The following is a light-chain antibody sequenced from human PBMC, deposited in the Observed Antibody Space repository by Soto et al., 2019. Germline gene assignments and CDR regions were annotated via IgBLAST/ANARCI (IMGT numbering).Light chain of an antibody. CDR3: QHCYVYPYT. Sequence: DIPMTQSPSTLSASVGDRVTITCRASQTIRRSLAWYQQKPGKAPKLLIYDASTLESGVPSRFSGSGSGTEFTLTISSLQPDDFATYYCQHCYVYPYTFGQGTKVDIK. CDR1: QTIRRS. CDR2: DAS. J-gene: IGKJ1*01. V-gene: IGKV1-5*01.